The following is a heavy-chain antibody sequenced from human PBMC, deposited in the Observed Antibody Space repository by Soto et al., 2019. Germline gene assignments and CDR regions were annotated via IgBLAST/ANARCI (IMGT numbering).Heavy chain of an antibody. CDR3: ARVRSRAAAAIHPFDY. CDR1: GFTFSSYG. V-gene: IGHV3-33*01. Sequence: PGGSLRLSCAASGFTFSSYGMHWVRQAPGKGLEWVAVIWYDGSNKYYADSVKGRFTISRDNSKNTLYLQMKSLRAEDTAVYYCARVRSRAAAAIHPFDYWGQGTLVTVSS. D-gene: IGHD6-13*01. CDR2: IWYDGSNK. J-gene: IGHJ4*02.